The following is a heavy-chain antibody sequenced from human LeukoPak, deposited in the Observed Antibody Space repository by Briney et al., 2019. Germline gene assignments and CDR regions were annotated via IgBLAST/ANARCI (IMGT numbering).Heavy chain of an antibody. CDR1: GGSISSYY. D-gene: IGHD1-26*01. J-gene: IGHJ3*02. CDR2: IYTSGST. V-gene: IGHV4-4*07. Sequence: SETLSLTCTVSGGSISSYYWSWIRQPAGKGLEWIGRIYTSGSTNYNPPLKSRVTMSVDTSKNQFSLKLSSVTAADTAVYYCARDGVLIVGATADAFDIWGQGTMVTVSS. CDR3: ARDGVLIVGATADAFDI.